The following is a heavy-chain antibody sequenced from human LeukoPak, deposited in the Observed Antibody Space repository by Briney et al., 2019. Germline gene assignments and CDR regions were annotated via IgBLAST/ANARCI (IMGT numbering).Heavy chain of an antibody. CDR3: ARRIAAAKGRYFQH. D-gene: IGHD6-13*01. J-gene: IGHJ1*01. Sequence: PGGSLRLSCAASGFTFSDYYWSWIRQPPGKGLEWIGEINHSGSTNYNPSLKSRVTISVDTSKNQFSLKLSSVTAADTAVYYCARRIAAAKGRYFQHWGQGTLVTVSS. CDR2: INHSGST. V-gene: IGHV4-34*01. CDR1: GFTFSDYY.